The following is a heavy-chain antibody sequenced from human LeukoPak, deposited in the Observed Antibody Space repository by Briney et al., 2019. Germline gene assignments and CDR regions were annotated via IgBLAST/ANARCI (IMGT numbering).Heavy chain of an antibody. CDR2: ISYDGSNK. CDR3: ATINHDAFEI. Sequence: GGSLRLSCAASGFIFSGYGMHWVRRAPGKGLEWVAVISYDGSNKYYADSVKGRFTISRDNSKNTLYLQMNSLRAEDTAVYYCATINHDAFEIWGQGTVVTVSS. CDR1: GFIFSGYG. V-gene: IGHV3-30*03. J-gene: IGHJ3*02.